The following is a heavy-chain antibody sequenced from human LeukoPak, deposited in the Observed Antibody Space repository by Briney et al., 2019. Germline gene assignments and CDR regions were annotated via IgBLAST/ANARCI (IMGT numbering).Heavy chain of an antibody. CDR3: ARALRALFDY. CDR2: IYSGGRT. CDR1: GFTVSSNY. V-gene: IGHV3-66*02. J-gene: IGHJ4*02. Sequence: GGSLRLSCAASGFTVSSNYMSWVRQAPGKGLEWVSVIYSGGRTYYADSVKGRFTISRDNSKNTLYLQMNSLRAEDTAVYYCARALRALFDYWGQGTLVTVSS.